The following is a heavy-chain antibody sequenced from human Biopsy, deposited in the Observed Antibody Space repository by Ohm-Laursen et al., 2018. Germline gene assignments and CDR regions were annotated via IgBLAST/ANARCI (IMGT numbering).Heavy chain of an antibody. CDR1: GDSVTKYY. V-gene: IGHV4-59*02. CDR3: ARDLPSSYYYAMDV. CDR2: IYYSVMT. Sequence: GTLSLTCTVSGDSVTKYYWSWIRQPPGKGLEWIGHIYYSVMTNYNPSLKSRVSMSVDTSKNQLSLTLRSVTAADTAVYYCARDLPSSYYYAMDVWGQGTTVTVSS. J-gene: IGHJ6*02.